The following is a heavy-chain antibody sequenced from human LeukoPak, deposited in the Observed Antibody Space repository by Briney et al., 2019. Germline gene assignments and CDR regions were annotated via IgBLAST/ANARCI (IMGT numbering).Heavy chain of an antibody. CDR2: ISGSGGST. J-gene: IGHJ4*02. CDR1: GFTFSSYA. D-gene: IGHD4-17*01. V-gene: IGHV3-23*01. CDR3: AKDQDYGIDY. Sequence: GGSLRLSCAASGFTFSSYAMSWVRQAPGKGLEWVSAISGSGGSTYYADSAKGRFTISRDNSKNTLYLQMNSLSAEDPAVYYCAKDQDYGIDYWGQGTLVTVSS.